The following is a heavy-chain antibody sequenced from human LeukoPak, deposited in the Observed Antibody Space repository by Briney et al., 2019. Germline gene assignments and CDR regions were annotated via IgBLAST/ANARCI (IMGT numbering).Heavy chain of an antibody. CDR1: GFTFSSYS. CDR3: ARAGGDYVWRN. V-gene: IGHV3-21*01. CDR2: ISSSSSYI. D-gene: IGHD4-17*01. Sequence: GGSLRLSCAASGFTFSSYSMNWVRQAPGKGLEWVSSISSSSSYIYYADSVKGRFTISRDNAKNSLYLQLNSLRAEDTAVYYCARAGGDYVWRNWGQGTLVTVPS. J-gene: IGHJ4*02.